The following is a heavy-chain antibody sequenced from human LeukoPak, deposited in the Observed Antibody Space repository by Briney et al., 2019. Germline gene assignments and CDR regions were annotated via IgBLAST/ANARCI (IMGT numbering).Heavy chain of an antibody. Sequence: SLTVSLTCTVSGGSISGYYWSWIRQPPGKGLEWTGYMHSSGSTKYNPSLKGRLTISIDTSKNQLSLKLTSVTAADTAVYYCARGGTSGYDFNYWGQGILVTVSS. J-gene: IGHJ4*02. CDR2: MHSSGST. CDR1: GGSISGYY. CDR3: ARGGTSGYDFNY. V-gene: IGHV4-59*01. D-gene: IGHD5-12*01.